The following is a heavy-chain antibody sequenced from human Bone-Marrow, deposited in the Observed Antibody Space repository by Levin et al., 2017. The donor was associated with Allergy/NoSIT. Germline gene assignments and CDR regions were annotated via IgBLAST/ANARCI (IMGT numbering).Heavy chain of an antibody. D-gene: IGHD3-10*01. CDR1: GGSISTYY. V-gene: IGHV4-59*01. Sequence: TSETLSLTCSVSGGSISTYYWSWVRQPPGKGLEWIGYIYDFGSTNYNPSLRSRVTISGDTSKNQFSLNLSSVTAADTAVYYCARAAFHGSGSYYWFDPWGQGALVTVSS. J-gene: IGHJ5*02. CDR2: IYDFGST. CDR3: ARAAFHGSGSYYWFDP.